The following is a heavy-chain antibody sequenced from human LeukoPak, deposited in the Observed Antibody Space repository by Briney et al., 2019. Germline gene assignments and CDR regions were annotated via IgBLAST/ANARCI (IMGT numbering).Heavy chain of an antibody. CDR2: ISSSSSTI. J-gene: IGHJ4*02. D-gene: IGHD6-13*01. CDR1: GFTFSSYS. V-gene: IGHV3-48*01. CDR3: ARRQQVFDY. Sequence: PGGSLRLSCAASGFTFSSYSMNWVRQAPGKGLEWVSYISSSSSTIYCADSVKGRFTISRDNAKNSLYLQMNSLRAEDTAVYYCARRQQVFDYWGQGTLVTVSS.